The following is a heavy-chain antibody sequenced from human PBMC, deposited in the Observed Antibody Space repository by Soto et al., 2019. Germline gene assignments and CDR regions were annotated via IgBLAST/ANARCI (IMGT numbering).Heavy chain of an antibody. J-gene: IGHJ6*02. CDR2: IPQDGVDG. CDR1: GFTFSMYS. CDR3: ARDHLILPAHDFFYGSDV. D-gene: IGHD2-21*02. Sequence: GGSLKLSCEVSGFTFSMYSMSWVRQSPGKGLEWVAKIPQDGVDGHYADSVKGRFTISRDNGKNSLYLQLNNLRAEDTAVYYCARDHLILPAHDFFYGSDVWGRGATVTVSS. V-gene: IGHV3-7*03.